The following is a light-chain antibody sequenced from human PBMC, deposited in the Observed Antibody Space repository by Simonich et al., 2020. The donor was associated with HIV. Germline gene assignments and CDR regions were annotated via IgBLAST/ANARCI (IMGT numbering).Light chain of an antibody. V-gene: IGLV1-47*01. Sequence: QSVLTQPPSASGTPGQRVTISCSGSSSNNGSNYVCLYQQLPGTAPKLLIDRNNQRPSGVPDRFAGSKSGTSASLAISGLRSEDEADYYCAAWDDSLSGWVFGGGTKLTVL. CDR3: AAWDDSLSGWV. CDR1: SSNNGSNY. CDR2: RNN. J-gene: IGLJ3*02.